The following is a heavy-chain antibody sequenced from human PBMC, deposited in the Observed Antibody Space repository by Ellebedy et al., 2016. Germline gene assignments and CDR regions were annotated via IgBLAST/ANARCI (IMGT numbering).Heavy chain of an antibody. J-gene: IGHJ4*02. D-gene: IGHD3-10*01. V-gene: IGHV3-23*01. CDR2: IGRDDDIT. CDR3: AKSLPSSASTGSDS. CDR1: GFTFTNYA. Sequence: GGSLRLSXAASGFTFTNYAMSWVRQAPGKGLEWVSAIGRDDDITYYADSVKGRFTISRDNSKSTLSLQMNSLGAEDTAIYYCAKSLPSSASTGSDSWGQGTLVTVSS.